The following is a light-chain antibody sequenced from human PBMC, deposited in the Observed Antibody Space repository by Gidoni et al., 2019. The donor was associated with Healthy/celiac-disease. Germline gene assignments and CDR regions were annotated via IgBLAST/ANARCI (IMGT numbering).Light chain of an antibody. CDR1: QDISNY. V-gene: IGKV1-33*01. Sequence: DIQMTQSPSSLSASVGDRVTITCQASQDISNYLNWYQQKPGKAPKLLIYDASNLETGGPSRFSGSGSGTDFTFTISSLQPEDIATYYCQQYDNLPSITFGQXTRLEIK. J-gene: IGKJ5*01. CDR3: QQYDNLPSIT. CDR2: DAS.